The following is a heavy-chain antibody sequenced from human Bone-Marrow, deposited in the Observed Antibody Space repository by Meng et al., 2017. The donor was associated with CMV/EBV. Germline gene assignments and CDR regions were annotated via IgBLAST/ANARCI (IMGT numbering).Heavy chain of an antibody. J-gene: IGHJ2*01. CDR3: ARLGPWQWLVSPHWYFDL. CDR2: INHSGST. D-gene: IGHD6-19*01. V-gene: IGHV4-34*01. CDR1: GGSFSGYY. Sequence: GSLRLSCAVYGGSFSGYYWSWIRQPPGKGLEWIGEINHSGSTNYNPSLKSRVTISVDTSKNQFSLKLSSVTAADTAVYYCARLGPWQWLVSPHWYFDLWGRGTLVTVSS.